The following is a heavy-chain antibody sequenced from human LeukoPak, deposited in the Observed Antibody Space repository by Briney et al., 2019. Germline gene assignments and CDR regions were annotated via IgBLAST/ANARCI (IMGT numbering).Heavy chain of an antibody. CDR2: IYYSGST. J-gene: IGHJ5*02. D-gene: IGHD3-22*01. Sequence: PSETLSLTCTVSGGSISSYYWSWIRQPPGEGLEGIGYIYYSGSTNYNPSLKSRVTISVDTSKNQFSLKLSYVTAADTAVYYCARDRMGYDSSGYYWSGWFDPWGQGTLVTVSS. CDR1: GGSISSYY. CDR3: ARDRMGYDSSGYYWSGWFDP. V-gene: IGHV4-59*01.